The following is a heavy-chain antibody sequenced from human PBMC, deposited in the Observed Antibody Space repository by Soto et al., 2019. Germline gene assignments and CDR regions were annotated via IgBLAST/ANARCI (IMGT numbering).Heavy chain of an antibody. V-gene: IGHV3-23*01. J-gene: IGHJ4*02. CDR3: ARSEMTYNWND. D-gene: IGHD1-1*01. CDR2: ISGSGEMT. Sequence: EVQLLESGGDLVQPGGSLRLACAASGFTFRGDAMSWVRQAPGKGLGWVSSISGSGEMTHYAESVKGRFTISRDNSKNTLYLQMESLRAEDTALYYCARSEMTYNWNDWGQGTLVTVSS. CDR1: GFTFRGDA.